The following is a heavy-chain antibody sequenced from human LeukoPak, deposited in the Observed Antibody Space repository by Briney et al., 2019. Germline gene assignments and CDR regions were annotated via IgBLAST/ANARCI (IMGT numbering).Heavy chain of an antibody. V-gene: IGHV1-69*13. CDR1: GYTFTSYA. J-gene: IGHJ5*02. D-gene: IGHD3-22*01. Sequence: SVKVSCKASGYTFTSYAISWVRQAPGQGLEWMGGIIPIFGTANYAQKFQGRVTITADESTSTAYMELSSLRSEDTAVYYCARAFRPYYYDSSGYYYVDWFDPWGQGTLVTVSS. CDR3: ARAFRPYYYDSSGYYYVDWFDP. CDR2: IIPIFGTA.